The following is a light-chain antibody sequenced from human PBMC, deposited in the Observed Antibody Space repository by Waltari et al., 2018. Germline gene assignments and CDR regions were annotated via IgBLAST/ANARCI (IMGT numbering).Light chain of an antibody. Sequence: SYELTQPPSVSVSPGQTASITCSGDKLGDKYVCWYQQKPGQSPVLVIYQDTKRPSGIPERFAGSNSGNTATLTISGTQAMDEADYYCQAWDSSAVVFGGGTKLTVL. CDR3: QAWDSSAVV. CDR1: KLGDKY. V-gene: IGLV3-1*01. J-gene: IGLJ2*01. CDR2: QDT.